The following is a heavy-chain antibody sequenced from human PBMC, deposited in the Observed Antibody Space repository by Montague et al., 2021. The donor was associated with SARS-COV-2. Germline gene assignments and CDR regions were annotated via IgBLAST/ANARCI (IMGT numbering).Heavy chain of an antibody. CDR3: ARGFNTAMVKFDY. Sequence: SETLSLTCAVYGGSFSGSYWSWIRRPPGKGLEWIGEVNNSGSTSYNPSLKSRVTISVDTSKNQFSLQLSSVTPEDTAVYYCARGFNTAMVKFDYWGQGTLVTVSS. J-gene: IGHJ4*02. D-gene: IGHD5-18*01. CDR2: VNNSGST. CDR1: GGSFSGSY. V-gene: IGHV4-34*01.